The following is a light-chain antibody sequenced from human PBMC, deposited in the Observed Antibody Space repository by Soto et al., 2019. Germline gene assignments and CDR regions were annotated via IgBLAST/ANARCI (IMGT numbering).Light chain of an antibody. Sequence: EIVLTQSPGTLSLSPGERATLSCRASQSVSSSSLAWYQQKPGQAPRLLIYDASSKATGIPDRFSGSGSGTDFTLTITRLEPEDFAVYYCQQYGSPLFTFGPGTKVDIK. CDR1: QSVSSSS. J-gene: IGKJ3*01. CDR2: DAS. CDR3: QQYGSPLFT. V-gene: IGKV3-20*01.